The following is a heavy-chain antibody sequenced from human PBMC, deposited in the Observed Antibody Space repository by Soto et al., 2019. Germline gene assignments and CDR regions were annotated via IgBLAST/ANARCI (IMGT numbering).Heavy chain of an antibody. V-gene: IGHV3-33*01. CDR1: GFTFSSYG. CDR2: IWYDGSNK. J-gene: IGHJ4*02. CDR3: ARDEGPGYCSGGSCYSHDY. Sequence: GGSLRLSCAASGFTFSSYGMHWVRQAPGKVLEWVAVIWYDGSNKYYADSVKGRFTISRDNSKNTLYLQMNSLRAEDTAVYYCARDEGPGYCSGGSCYSHDYWGQGTLVTVSS. D-gene: IGHD2-15*01.